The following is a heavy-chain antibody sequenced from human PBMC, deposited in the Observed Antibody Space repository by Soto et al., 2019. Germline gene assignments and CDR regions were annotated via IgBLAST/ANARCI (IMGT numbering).Heavy chain of an antibody. Sequence: SETLSLTCTVSGGSISSSSYYWGWIRQPPGKGLEWIGSIYYSGSTYYNPSLKSRVTISVDTSKNQFSLKLSSVTAADTAVYYCARHEAGTGTYYLYYFDYWGQGTLVTVSS. CDR3: ARHEAGTGTYYLYYFDY. CDR2: IYYSGST. CDR1: GGSISSSSYY. J-gene: IGHJ4*02. D-gene: IGHD3-10*01. V-gene: IGHV4-39*01.